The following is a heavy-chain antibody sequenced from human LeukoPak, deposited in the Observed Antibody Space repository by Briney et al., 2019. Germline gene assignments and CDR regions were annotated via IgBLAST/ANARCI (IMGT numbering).Heavy chain of an antibody. Sequence: GGSLRLSCAASGFTFSGSAMHWVRQASGKGLEWVGGIRSKANSYATAYAAAVKGRFTISRDDSKNTAYLQMNSLKTEDTAVYYCTSNPVMTTVTTYGMDVWGQGTTVTVSS. V-gene: IGHV3-73*01. J-gene: IGHJ6*02. CDR3: TSNPVMTTVTTYGMDV. D-gene: IGHD4-11*01. CDR1: GFTFSGSA. CDR2: IRSKANSYAT.